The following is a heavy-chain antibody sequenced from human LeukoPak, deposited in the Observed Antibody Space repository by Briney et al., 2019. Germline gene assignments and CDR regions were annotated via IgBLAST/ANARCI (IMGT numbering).Heavy chain of an antibody. D-gene: IGHD2-15*01. V-gene: IGHV1-2*02. J-gene: IGHJ3*02. Sequence: ASVTLCFTASGYTFIDFYINWVRQAPGQGLEWMGWISPKSGGTNYAQKFKGRLTVTRDTSISTAYMELSWLTSDDTALYYCARGRLRCSGGNCYSYAFDIWGQGTMVTVSS. CDR2: ISPKSGGT. CDR3: ARGRLRCSGGNCYSYAFDI. CDR1: GYTFIDFY.